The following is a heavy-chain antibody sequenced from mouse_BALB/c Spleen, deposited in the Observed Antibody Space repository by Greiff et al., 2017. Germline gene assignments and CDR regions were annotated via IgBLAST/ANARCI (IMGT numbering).Heavy chain of an antibody. CDR1: GYTFTDYN. CDR2: IYPYNGGT. Sequence: EVQLQQSGPERVKPGASVKISCKASGYTFTDYNMHWVKQSHGKSLEWIGYIYPYNGGTGYNQKFKSKATLTVDNSSSTAYMELRSLTSEDSAVYYCARYKSYDGYAMDYWGQGTSVTVSS. V-gene: IGHV1S29*02. CDR3: ARYKSYDGYAMDY. J-gene: IGHJ4*01. D-gene: IGHD2-3*01.